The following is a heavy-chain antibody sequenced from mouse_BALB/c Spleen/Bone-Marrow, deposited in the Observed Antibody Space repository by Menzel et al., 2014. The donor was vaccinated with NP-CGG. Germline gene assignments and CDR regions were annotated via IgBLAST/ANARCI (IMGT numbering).Heavy chain of an antibody. CDR2: TSDGGTYT. J-gene: IGHJ3*01. CDR1: GFTFSDYY. Sequence: EVKVVESGGGLVKPGGSLRLSCAASGFTFSDYYIYWVRQTPEKRLEWVATTSDGGTYTYYPDTVKGRFTISRDNAKNNLYLQMNGLKSEDTAMYYCVRDGDYRYACFTYWGQGTLVTVSA. D-gene: IGHD2-14*01. CDR3: VRDGDYRYACFTY. V-gene: IGHV5-4*02.